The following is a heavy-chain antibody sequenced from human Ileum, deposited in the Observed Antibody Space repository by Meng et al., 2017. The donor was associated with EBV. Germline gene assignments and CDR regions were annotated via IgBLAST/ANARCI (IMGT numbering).Heavy chain of an antibody. CDR1: GGSISSSHW. D-gene: IGHD4-17*01. CDR3: ASGRDYAWHS. J-gene: IGHJ4*02. V-gene: IGHV4-4*02. CDR2: IYHSGST. Sequence: QVQLQEAGPGLVKPSGTLSVTCTVSGGSISSSHWWSWVRQPPGKGLEWIGEIYHSGSTNYNPSFKSRVTMSVDKSKNQISLNLSSVTAADTAVYYCASGRDYAWHSWGRGTLVTVSS.